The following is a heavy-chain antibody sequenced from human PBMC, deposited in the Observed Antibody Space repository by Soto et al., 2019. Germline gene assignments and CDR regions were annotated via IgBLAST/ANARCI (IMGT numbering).Heavy chain of an antibody. CDR1: GFSFGVSGVG. J-gene: IGHJ4*02. CDR3: ARAYTYDFDY. D-gene: IGHD5-18*01. Sequence: QITLKESGPTLVKPTQTLTLTCTFSGFSFGVSGVGVGWIRQPPGKALEWLALVFWHDDKRYNPSLRSRLTITKDAPKNQVVLTMTNMDPLGTATYFCARAYTYDFDYWGQGTLVSVSS. V-gene: IGHV2-5*01. CDR2: VFWHDDK.